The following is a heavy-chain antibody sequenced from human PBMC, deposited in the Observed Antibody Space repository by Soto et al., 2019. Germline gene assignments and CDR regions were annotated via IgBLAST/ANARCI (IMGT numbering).Heavy chain of an antibody. V-gene: IGHV4-30-4*01. CDR3: ARGGPTGGSYKYNWFDP. CDR2: ISYSGST. Sequence: SETLSLTCTVSGGSISSGDFYWSWIRQPPARGLEWIGYISYSGSTYYNTSLKSRVTISVDTSKNQFSLKLNSVTAADTAVYYCARGGPTGGSYKYNWFDPWGQGTLVTVSS. J-gene: IGHJ5*02. CDR1: GGSISSGDFY. D-gene: IGHD2-15*01.